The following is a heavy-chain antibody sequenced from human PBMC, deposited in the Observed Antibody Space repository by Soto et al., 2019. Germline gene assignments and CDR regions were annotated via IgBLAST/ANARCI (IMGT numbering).Heavy chain of an antibody. CDR1: GGSISSGDFY. Sequence: PSETLSLTCTVSGGSISSGDFYWSWIRQPPGKGLEWIGYIYYGGSTYYNPSLKSRVTLSVDTSKNQFSLKLSSVTAADTAMYYCARLSDDSSGYPITYFDNWGQGTLVTVSS. J-gene: IGHJ4*02. CDR2: IYYGGST. CDR3: ARLSDDSSGYPITYFDN. V-gene: IGHV4-30-4*01. D-gene: IGHD3-22*01.